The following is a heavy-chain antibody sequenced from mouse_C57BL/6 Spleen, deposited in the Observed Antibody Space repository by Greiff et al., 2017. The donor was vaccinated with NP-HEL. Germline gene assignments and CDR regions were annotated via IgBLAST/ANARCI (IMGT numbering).Heavy chain of an antibody. D-gene: IGHD3-2*02. V-gene: IGHV1-59*01. CDR1: GYTFTSYW. CDR3: ARRQLRAEYYFDY. Sequence: VQLQQPGDELVRPGTSVKLSCKASGYTFTSYWMHWVKQRPGQGLEWIGVIDPSDSYTNYNQKFKGKATLTVDTSSSTAYMQLSSLTSEDSAVYYCARRQLRAEYYFDYWGQGTTLTVSS. J-gene: IGHJ2*01. CDR2: IDPSDSYT.